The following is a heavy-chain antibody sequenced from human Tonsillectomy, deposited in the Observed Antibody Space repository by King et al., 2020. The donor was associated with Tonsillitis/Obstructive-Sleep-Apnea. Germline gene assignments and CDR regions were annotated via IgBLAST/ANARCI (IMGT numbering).Heavy chain of an antibody. V-gene: IGHV4-59*01. J-gene: IGHJ6*03. Sequence: QLQESGPGLVKPSETLSLTCSVSTGSINSYYWTLIRQSPGKGLEWIGYMYYTGITSCHPPLKGRVPMSVDASKSQFSLKLTSVTAADTAVYYCARLLEPIYNYYYMDVWGKGTTVTVSS. CDR2: MYYTGIT. CDR3: ARLLEPIYNYYYMDV. D-gene: IGHD1-1*01. CDR1: TGSINSYY.